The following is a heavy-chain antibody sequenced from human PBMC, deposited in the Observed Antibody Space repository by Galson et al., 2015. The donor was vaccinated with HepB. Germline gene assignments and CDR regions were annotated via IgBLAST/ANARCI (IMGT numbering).Heavy chain of an antibody. Sequence: SVKVSCKASGGTFSSYAISWVRQAPGQGLEWMGGIIPIFGTANYAQKFQGRVTITADESTSTAYMELSSLRSEDTAVYYCARAAQDYGDYAAQFWFDPWGQGTLVTVSS. D-gene: IGHD4-17*01. CDR3: ARAAQDYGDYAAQFWFDP. CDR2: IIPIFGTA. CDR1: GGTFSSYA. V-gene: IGHV1-69*13. J-gene: IGHJ5*02.